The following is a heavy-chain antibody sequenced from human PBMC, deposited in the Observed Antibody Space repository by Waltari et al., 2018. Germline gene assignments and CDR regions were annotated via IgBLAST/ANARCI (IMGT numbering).Heavy chain of an antibody. CDR3: ARGGIYDILTGYYKDY. Sequence: QVQLVQSGAEVKKPGASVKVSCKASGYTFTSYDINWVRQATGQGLEWMGWMNPKSGNTGYAQKFQGRVTMTRNTSISTAYMELISLRSEDTAVYYCARGGIYDILTGYYKDYWGQGTLVTVSS. CDR2: MNPKSGNT. D-gene: IGHD3-9*01. J-gene: IGHJ4*02. V-gene: IGHV1-8*01. CDR1: GYTFTSYD.